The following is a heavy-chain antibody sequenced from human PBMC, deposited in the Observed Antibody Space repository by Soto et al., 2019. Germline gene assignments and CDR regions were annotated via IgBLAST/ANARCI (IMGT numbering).Heavy chain of an antibody. V-gene: IGHV3-30*04. CDR1: GFTFSSYA. J-gene: IGHJ6*02. D-gene: IGHD2-2*01. CDR3: ARDHEDIVVVPAALERYYYDGMDV. CDR2: ISDDGRNK. Sequence: QVQLVESGGGVVQTGRSLRLSCADCGFTFSSYAMHWVRQASGKGLEWVAVISDDGRNKYYADSVKGRFIISRDNSKNTLYLHMNRRRAEDAAVYYCARDHEDIVVVPAALERYYYDGMDVWGQGTTVTVSS.